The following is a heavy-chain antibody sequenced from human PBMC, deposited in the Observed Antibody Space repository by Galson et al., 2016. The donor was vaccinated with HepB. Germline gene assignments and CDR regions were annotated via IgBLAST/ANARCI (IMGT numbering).Heavy chain of an antibody. CDR1: GFNFEEYA. CDR3: ARYSNSWAPFDY. V-gene: IGHV3-23*01. D-gene: IGHD6-13*01. CDR2: ISGSGANT. Sequence: SLRLSCAASGFNFEEYAMHWVRQAPGKGLEWVSGISGSGANTYYANAVKGRFTISRDNSNNTLYLQVNSLRAEDTALYFCARYSNSWAPFDYWGQGSLVTVSS. J-gene: IGHJ4*02.